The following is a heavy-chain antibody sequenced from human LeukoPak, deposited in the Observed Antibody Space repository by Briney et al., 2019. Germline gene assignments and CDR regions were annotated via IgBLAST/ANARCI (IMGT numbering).Heavy chain of an antibody. Sequence: SETLSLTCTVSGGSISSYYWSWIRQPPGKGLEWIGYIYYSGSTYYNPSLKSRVTISVDTSKNQFSLKLSSVTAADTAVYYCARDRDSYVVGGFDYWGQGTLVTVSS. D-gene: IGHD5-18*01. CDR3: ARDRDSYVVGGFDY. V-gene: IGHV4-59*01. CDR1: GGSISSYY. J-gene: IGHJ4*02. CDR2: IYYSGST.